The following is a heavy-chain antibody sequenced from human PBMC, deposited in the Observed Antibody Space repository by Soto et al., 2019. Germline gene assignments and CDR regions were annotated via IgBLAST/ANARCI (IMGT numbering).Heavy chain of an antibody. D-gene: IGHD1-1*01. V-gene: IGHV3-23*01. CDR1: GFIFSNYA. Sequence: LRLSCAASGFIFSNYAMGWVRQAPGRGLEWVSAISGSGATTYYPDSVKGRFTISRDNSKNTLYLQMNNLRADDTAVYYCMKGGIPRRYNIPKVDFDYLGQGSLVTVSS. CDR2: ISGSGATT. CDR3: MKGGIPRRYNIPKVDFDY. J-gene: IGHJ4*02.